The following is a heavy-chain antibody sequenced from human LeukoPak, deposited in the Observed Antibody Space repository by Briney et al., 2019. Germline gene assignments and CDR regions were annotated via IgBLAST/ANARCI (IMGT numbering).Heavy chain of an antibody. V-gene: IGHV4-39*07. CDR3: TRGELLWFGELSGYGMDV. CDR2: IYYSGST. CDR1: GGSISSSSYY. Sequence: PSETLSLTCTVSGGSISSSSYYWGWIRQPPGKGLEWIGSIYYSGSTYYNPSLKSRVTISVDRSKNQFSLKLSSVTAADTVVYYCTRGELLWFGELSGYGMDVWGQGTTVTVSS. D-gene: IGHD3-10*01. J-gene: IGHJ6*02.